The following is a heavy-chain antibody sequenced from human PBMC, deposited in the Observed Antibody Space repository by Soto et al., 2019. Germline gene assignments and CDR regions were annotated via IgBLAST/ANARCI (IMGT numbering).Heavy chain of an antibody. CDR3: ARHSIQQQLVHYYFDY. D-gene: IGHD6-13*01. V-gene: IGHV4-34*01. CDR1: GGSFSGYY. J-gene: IGHJ4*02. CDR2: INHSGST. Sequence: ETLSLTCAVYGGSFSGYYWSWIRQPPGKGLEWIGEINHSGSTNYNPSLKSRVTISVDTSKNQFSLKLSSVTAADTAVYYCARHSIQQQLVHYYFDYWGQGTLVTVSS.